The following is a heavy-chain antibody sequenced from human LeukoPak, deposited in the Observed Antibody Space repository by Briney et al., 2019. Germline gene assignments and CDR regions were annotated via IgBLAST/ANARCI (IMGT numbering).Heavy chain of an antibody. CDR2: ISGSGGST. D-gene: IGHD1-26*01. CDR1: GFTFSSYA. Sequence: PGGSLRLSCAASGFTFSSYAMSWVRQAPGKGLEWVSAISGSGGSTYYADSVKGRFTISRDNSKNTLYPQMNSLRAEDTAVYYCAKDRRYSGSYSDYWGQGTLVTVSS. CDR3: AKDRRYSGSYSDY. V-gene: IGHV3-23*01. J-gene: IGHJ4*02.